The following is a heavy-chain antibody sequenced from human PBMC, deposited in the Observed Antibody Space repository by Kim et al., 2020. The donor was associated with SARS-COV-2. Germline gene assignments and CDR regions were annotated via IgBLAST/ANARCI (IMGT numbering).Heavy chain of an antibody. V-gene: IGHV1-69*13. CDR2: IIPIFGTA. D-gene: IGHD3-3*01. Sequence: SVKVSCKASGGTFSSYAISWVRQAPGQGLEWMGGIIPIFGTANYAQKFQGRVTITADESTSTAYMELSSLRSEDTAVYYCARALHSDTIFGVVENWFDPWGQGTLVTVSS. CDR3: ARALHSDTIFGVVENWFDP. CDR1: GGTFSSYA. J-gene: IGHJ5*02.